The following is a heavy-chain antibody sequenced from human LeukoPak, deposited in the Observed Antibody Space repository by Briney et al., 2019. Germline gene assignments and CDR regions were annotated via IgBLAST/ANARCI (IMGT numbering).Heavy chain of an antibody. V-gene: IGHV1-2*02. CDR3: ARALRGVVVITLNY. D-gene: IGHD3-22*01. CDR2: INPNSGGT. CDR1: GYTFTGYY. J-gene: IGHJ4*02. Sequence: ASVTVSCKASGYTFTGYYMHWVRQAPGQGLEWMGWINPNSGGTNYAQKFRGRVTMTRDTSISTAYMELSRLRSDDTAVYYCARALRGVVVITLNYWGQGTLVTVSS.